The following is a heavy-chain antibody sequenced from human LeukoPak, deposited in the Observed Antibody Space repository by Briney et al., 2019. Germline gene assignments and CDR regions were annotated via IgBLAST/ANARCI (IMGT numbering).Heavy chain of an antibody. CDR1: GFTFDDYA. V-gene: IGHV3-9*01. J-gene: IGHJ3*02. CDR3: AKDYYYDSSGSYAFDI. D-gene: IGHD3-22*01. CDR2: ISWNSGSI. Sequence: GGSLRLSCAASGFTFDDYAMHWVRQAPGKGLEWVSGISWNSGSIGYANSVKGRFTISRDNAKNSLYLQMNSLRAEDTALYYCAKDYYYDSSGSYAFDIWGQGTMVTVSS.